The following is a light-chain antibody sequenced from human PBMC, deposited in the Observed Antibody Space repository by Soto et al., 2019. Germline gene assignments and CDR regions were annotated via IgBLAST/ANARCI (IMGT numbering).Light chain of an antibody. CDR2: TAS. CDR1: QGISSH. Sequence: IQLTQSPSSLSASVGDRVTITCRASQGISSHLAWYQQKPGKAPKLLIYTASTLQTGVPSRFSGSGFGTEFILTISSLQPDDFATYWCQHYGGMWTFGQGTKVEMK. CDR3: QHYGGMWT. J-gene: IGKJ1*01. V-gene: IGKV1-9*01.